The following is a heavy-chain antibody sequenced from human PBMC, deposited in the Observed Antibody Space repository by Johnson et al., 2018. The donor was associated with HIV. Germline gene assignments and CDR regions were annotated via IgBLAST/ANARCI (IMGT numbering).Heavy chain of an antibody. J-gene: IGHJ3*02. CDR2: IWHDGSKE. V-gene: IGHV3-33*01. D-gene: IGHD6-19*01. CDR3: ARDREYGLAWGWALDI. Sequence: VQLVESGGGVVQPGRSLRLSCSASGFDFSSYAINWVRQAPGKGLEWVAVIWHDGSKEFYTDSVKGRFTVSRDNSKNTLYLKTNSLRVEDTAVYYCARDREYGLAWGWALDIWGQGTMVSVSA. CDR1: GFDFSSYA.